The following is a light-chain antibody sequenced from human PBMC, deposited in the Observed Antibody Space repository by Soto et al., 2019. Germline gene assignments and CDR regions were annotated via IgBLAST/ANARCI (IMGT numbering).Light chain of an antibody. J-gene: IGLJ2*01. CDR2: KNN. Sequence: QSVLTRRPSASATPGQRVTISCSGSSSNIGSNYVYWYQHLPGTAPKLFIYKNNQRPSGVPDRFSGSKSGTSASLAISGLRSEDEADYYCAAWDDSLSGVLFGGGTKLTVL. V-gene: IGLV1-47*01. CDR1: SSNIGSNY. CDR3: AAWDDSLSGVL.